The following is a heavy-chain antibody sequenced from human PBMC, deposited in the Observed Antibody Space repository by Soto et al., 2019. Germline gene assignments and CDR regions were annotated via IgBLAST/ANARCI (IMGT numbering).Heavy chain of an antibody. CDR3: ARIVSGGHFDF. D-gene: IGHD2-15*01. CDR2: INPSGGST. V-gene: IGHV1-46*01. Sequence: QVQLVQSGAEVKKPGASVKVSCKASGYTFTSYYMHWVRQAPGQGLEWMGIINPSGGSTTYAQKFQGRVTMTRDTSTSTVYMELNSLRSDDTAVYYCARIVSGGHFDFWGQGTLVTVSS. CDR1: GYTFTSYY. J-gene: IGHJ4*02.